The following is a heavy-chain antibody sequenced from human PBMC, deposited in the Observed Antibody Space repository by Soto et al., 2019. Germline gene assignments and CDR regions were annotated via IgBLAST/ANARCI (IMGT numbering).Heavy chain of an antibody. CDR3: ARGGYDSSGYYTYPSYYYGMDV. J-gene: IGHJ6*02. Sequence: EVQLVESGGGLVQPGGSLRLSCAASGFTFSSYDMHWVRQATGKGLEWVSAIGTAGDTYYPGSVKGRFTISRENAKNSLYLQMNSLRAEDTAVYYCARGGYDSSGYYTYPSYYYGMDVWGQGNTVTVSS. D-gene: IGHD3-22*01. V-gene: IGHV3-13*01. CDR1: GFTFSSYD. CDR2: IGTAGDT.